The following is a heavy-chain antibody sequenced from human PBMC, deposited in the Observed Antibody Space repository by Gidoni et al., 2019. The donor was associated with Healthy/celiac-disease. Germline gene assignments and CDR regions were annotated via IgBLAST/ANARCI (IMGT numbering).Heavy chain of an antibody. CDR2: IWYDGSNK. D-gene: IGHD3-22*01. CDR3: ARGGQYYYDSSGYYDY. V-gene: IGHV3-33*01. J-gene: IGHJ4*02. CDR1: GFTFSSCG. Sequence: QVQLVESGGGVVPPGRSLRLSCAASGFTFSSCGMHWVRQAPGKGLEWVAVIWYDGSNKYYADSVKGRFTISRDNSKNTLYLQMNSLRAEDTAVYYCARGGQYYYDSSGYYDYWGQGTLVTVSS.